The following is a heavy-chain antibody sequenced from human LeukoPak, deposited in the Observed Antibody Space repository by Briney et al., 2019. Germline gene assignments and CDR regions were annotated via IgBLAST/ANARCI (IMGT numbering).Heavy chain of an antibody. CDR2: ISWNSGSI. D-gene: IGHD3-10*01. CDR1: GFTFDDYA. V-gene: IGHV3-9*01. Sequence: GGSLRLSCAASGFTFDDYAMHWVRQAPGKGLEWVSGISWNSGSIGYADSVKGRFTISRDNAKNSLYLQMNSLRAEDTAVYYCTRDLGFDPYWGQGTLVTVSS. J-gene: IGHJ4*02. CDR3: TRDLGFDPY.